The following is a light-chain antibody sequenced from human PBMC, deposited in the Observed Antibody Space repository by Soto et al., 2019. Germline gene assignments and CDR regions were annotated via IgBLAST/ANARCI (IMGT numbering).Light chain of an antibody. CDR3: SSHAGINNVV. V-gene: IGLV2-8*01. Sequence: QSALTQPPSASGSPGQSVAISCTGTSSDIGGYNYVSWYQQHPGKAPKLMIYEVTKRPSGVPDRFSGYKSGNTASLTVSGLQAEDEADYYCSSHAGINNVVFGGGTQLTVL. CDR2: EVT. J-gene: IGLJ7*01. CDR1: SSDIGGYNY.